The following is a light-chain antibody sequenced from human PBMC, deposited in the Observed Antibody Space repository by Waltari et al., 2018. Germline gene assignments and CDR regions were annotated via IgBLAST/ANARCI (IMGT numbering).Light chain of an antibody. Sequence: SYELTPPPSVSVSPGQTASITCSGDKLGDKYACWYQQKPGQSPVLFIYHDSKRPSGVPERFSGSNSGNTATLTISGTQAMDEADYYCQAWDSSTAVVFGGGTKLTVL. J-gene: IGLJ2*01. CDR3: QAWDSSTAVV. V-gene: IGLV3-1*01. CDR2: HDS. CDR1: KLGDKY.